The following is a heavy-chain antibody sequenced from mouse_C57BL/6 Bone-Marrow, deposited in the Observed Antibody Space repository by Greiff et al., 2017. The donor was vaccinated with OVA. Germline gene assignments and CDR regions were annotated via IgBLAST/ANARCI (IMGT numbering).Heavy chain of an antibody. J-gene: IGHJ1*03. CDR3: ALYGSSYCWYIDV. CDR2: IDPEDGET. D-gene: IGHD1-1*01. CDR1: GFNIKDYY. Sequence: EVQLQQSGAELVKPGASVKLSCTASGFNIKDYYMHWVKQRTEQGLEWIGRIDPEDGETKYAPKFQGKATITADTSSNTAYLQLSSLTSEDTAVYYCALYGSSYCWYIDVWGTGTTVTVSS. V-gene: IGHV14-2*01.